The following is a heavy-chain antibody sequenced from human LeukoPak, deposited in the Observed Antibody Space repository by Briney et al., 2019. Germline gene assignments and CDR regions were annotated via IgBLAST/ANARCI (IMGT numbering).Heavy chain of an antibody. V-gene: IGHV1-69*05. CDR2: IIPIFGTA. Sequence: GASVKVSCKASGGTLSSYAISWVRQAPGQGLEWMGGIIPIFGTANYAQKFQGRVTITTDESTSTAYMELSSLRSEDTAVYYCATLEYSSSSRPYYYYYMDVWGKGTTVTVSS. CDR1: GGTLSSYA. CDR3: ATLEYSSSSRPYYYYYMDV. D-gene: IGHD6-6*01. J-gene: IGHJ6*03.